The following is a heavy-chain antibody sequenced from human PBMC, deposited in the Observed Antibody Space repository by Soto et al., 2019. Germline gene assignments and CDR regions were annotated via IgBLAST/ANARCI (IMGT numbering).Heavy chain of an antibody. CDR1: GYTFTRYA. CDR2: INAGNGYT. CDR3: ARNYGDTSNFDY. V-gene: IGHV1-3*01. Sequence: QVQLLQSGAEVKRPGASVKVSCKASGYTFTRYAMHWVRQAPGQTLEWMGWINAGNGYTRYSRKFQGRVTMTRDTSATTAYLEVNSLGSEDTAVYYCARNYGDTSNFDYWGQGTLVTVSS. D-gene: IGHD4-17*01. J-gene: IGHJ4*02.